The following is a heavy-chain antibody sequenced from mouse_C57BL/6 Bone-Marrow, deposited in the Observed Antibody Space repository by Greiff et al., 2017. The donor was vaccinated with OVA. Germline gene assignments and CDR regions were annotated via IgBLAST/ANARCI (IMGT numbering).Heavy chain of an antibody. CDR1: GYTFTDYY. CDR3: ARSSYFAY. J-gene: IGHJ3*01. Sequence: VQLKESGPVLVKPGASVKMSCKASGYTFTDYYMNWVKQSHGKSLEWIGVINPYNGGTSYNQKFKGKATLTVDKSSSTAYMELNSLTSEDSAVYYCARSSYFAYWGQGTLVTVSA. D-gene: IGHD1-1*01. CDR2: INPYNGGT. V-gene: IGHV1-19*01.